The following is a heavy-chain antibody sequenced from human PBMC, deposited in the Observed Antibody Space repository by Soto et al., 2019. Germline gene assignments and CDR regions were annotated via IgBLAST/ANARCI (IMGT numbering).Heavy chain of an antibody. D-gene: IGHD2-15*01. Sequence: SVKVSCTASGGTFSSYAISWVRQAPGQGLEWMGGIIPIFGTANYAQKFQGRVTITADESTSTAYMELSSLRSEDTAVYYCARTVGRHKECSGGSCYQPFDYWGQGTLVTVAS. CDR2: IIPIFGTA. V-gene: IGHV1-69*13. J-gene: IGHJ4*02. CDR3: ARTVGRHKECSGGSCYQPFDY. CDR1: GGTFSSYA.